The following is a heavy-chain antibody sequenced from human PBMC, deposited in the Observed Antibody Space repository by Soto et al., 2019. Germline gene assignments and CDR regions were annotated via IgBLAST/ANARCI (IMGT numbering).Heavy chain of an antibody. CDR3: ARRGSSSWYGY. V-gene: IGHV4-39*01. Sequence: QLQLQESGPGLVKPSETLSLTCTVSGGSISSSSYYWGWIRQPPGKGLEWIGIIYYSGSTYYNPALKSRVDLSVETSKNSVSLKLGSVTAADTAVYYCARRGSSSWYGYWGQGPLVTVSS. D-gene: IGHD6-13*01. CDR1: GGSISSSSYY. CDR2: IYYSGST. J-gene: IGHJ4*02.